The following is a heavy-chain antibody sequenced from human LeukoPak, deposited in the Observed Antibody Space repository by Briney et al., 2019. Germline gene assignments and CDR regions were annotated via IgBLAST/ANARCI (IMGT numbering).Heavy chain of an antibody. CDR3: GKDGGDCSGGSCYAEVDY. CDR1: GFTFTNYG. V-gene: IGHV3-23*01. Sequence: PGGSLRLSCAASGFTFTNYGMNWVRQAPGKGLEWVSGITSSGITYYPYSVKGRFTVSRDNSKNTLYRQMKSLRAEDRAVYYCGKDGGDCSGGSCYAEVDYWGQGTLVTVSS. CDR2: ITSSGIT. D-gene: IGHD2-15*01. J-gene: IGHJ4*02.